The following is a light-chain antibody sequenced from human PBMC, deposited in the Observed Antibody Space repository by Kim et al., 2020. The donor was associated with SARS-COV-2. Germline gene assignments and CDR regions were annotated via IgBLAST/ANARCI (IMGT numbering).Light chain of an antibody. J-gene: IGKJ5*01. CDR1: QRISSH. Sequence: SVGDSVMSTCRASQRISSHLNWYQHKPGKAPKLLIYAASSLQSGVPSRFSGSGSGTDFTLTISTLQPEDFATYYCQQGYSSPQITFGQGTRLEIK. CDR3: QQGYSSPQIT. CDR2: AAS. V-gene: IGKV1-39*01.